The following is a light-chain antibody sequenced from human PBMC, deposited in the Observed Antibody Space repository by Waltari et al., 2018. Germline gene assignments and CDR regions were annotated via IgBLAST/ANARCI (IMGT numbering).Light chain of an antibody. Sequence: QSALTQPASVSASPGQSITVSCSGSISDIGLFKVVSWFQQYPGKPPRLIIYAVDKGPPGISDRFSATKSGNVASLTISGLQADDEADYYCCSFTSSSTYVFGSGTTVTVL. CDR1: ISDIGLFKV. CDR3: CSFTSSSTYV. V-gene: IGLV2-23*02. J-gene: IGLJ1*01. CDR2: AVD.